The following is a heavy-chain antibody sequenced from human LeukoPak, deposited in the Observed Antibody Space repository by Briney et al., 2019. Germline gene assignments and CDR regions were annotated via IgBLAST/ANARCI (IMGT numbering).Heavy chain of an antibody. J-gene: IGHJ4*02. CDR2: ISYDGSNK. V-gene: IGHV3-30*03. D-gene: IGHD6-13*01. Sequence: GGSLRLSCAASGFTFSSYGMHWVRQAPGKGLEWVAVISYDGSNKYYADSVKGRFTISRDNSKNTLYLQMNSLRAEDTAVYYCARDRVAAASLIDYWGQGTLVTVSS. CDR3: ARDRVAAASLIDY. CDR1: GFTFSSYG.